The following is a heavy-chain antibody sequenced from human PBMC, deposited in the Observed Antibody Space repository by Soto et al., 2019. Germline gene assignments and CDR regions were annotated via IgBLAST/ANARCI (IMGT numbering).Heavy chain of an antibody. Sequence: GASVKVPCKASGHTFTGHHMHWVRQAPGQGLEWMGYIDLDNDNRASAQKFQGRVTTTRDTSITTAYMELSGLRSDDTAVYYCGLEPTGTGGFDYWGQGTLVTVSS. J-gene: IGHJ4*02. D-gene: IGHD7-27*01. CDR1: GHTFTGHH. CDR2: IDLDNDNR. CDR3: GLEPTGTGGFDY. V-gene: IGHV1-2*02.